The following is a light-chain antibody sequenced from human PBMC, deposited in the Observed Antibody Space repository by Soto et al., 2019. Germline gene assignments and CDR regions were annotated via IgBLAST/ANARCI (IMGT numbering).Light chain of an antibody. J-gene: IGKJ1*01. V-gene: IGKV1-6*01. CDR2: AAS. Sequence: AIQMTQSPSFLSASVGDRVTITCRASQGIRNDLGWYQQKPGKAPKLLIYAASSLQSGVPSRFSGSGAGTDFTLTISSLQPEDFATYYCLQDYNFPLTFGQGTKVEFK. CDR3: LQDYNFPLT. CDR1: QGIRND.